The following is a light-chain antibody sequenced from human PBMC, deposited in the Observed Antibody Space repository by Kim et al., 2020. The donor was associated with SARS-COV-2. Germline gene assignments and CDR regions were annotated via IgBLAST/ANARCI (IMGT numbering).Light chain of an antibody. CDR2: AAS. CDR1: QSISSY. CDR3: QQSYRTPPT. Sequence: ASVVDRVTITCRASQSISSYLNWYQQKPGKAPKLLIYAASSLQSGVPSRFSGSGSGTDFTLTISSLQPEDFATYYCQQSYRTPPTFGQGTKVDIK. J-gene: IGKJ1*01. V-gene: IGKV1-39*01.